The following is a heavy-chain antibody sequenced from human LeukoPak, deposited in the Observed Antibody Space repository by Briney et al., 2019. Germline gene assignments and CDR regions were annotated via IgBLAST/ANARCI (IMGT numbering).Heavy chain of an antibody. CDR3: ARDGISSIISCTSTSCRDPFDY. V-gene: IGHV3-21*01. J-gene: IGHJ4*02. CDR1: GFTFSTYS. Sequence: GGSLRLSCAASGFTFSTYSMNWVRQAPGKGLVWVSSITSSSSYIYYADSVKGRFTISRDNAKNSLYLQMNSLRAEDTAVYYCARDGISSIISCTSTSCRDPFDYWGQGTLVTVSS. D-gene: IGHD2-2*01. CDR2: ITSSSSYI.